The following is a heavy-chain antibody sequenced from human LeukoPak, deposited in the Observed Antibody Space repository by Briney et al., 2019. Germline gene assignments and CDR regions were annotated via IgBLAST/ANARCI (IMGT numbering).Heavy chain of an antibody. CDR1: GFTFSSYD. V-gene: IGHV3-13*01. Sequence: GGSLRLSCAASGFTFSSYDMHWVRQATGKGLEWVSAIGAAGDTYYPGSVKGRFTISRENAKNSLYLQMNSLRAGDTTVYYCARGTGSLAYYYYGMDVWGQGTTVTVSS. CDR3: ARGTGSLAYYYYGMDV. CDR2: IGAAGDT. J-gene: IGHJ6*02. D-gene: IGHD2-8*02.